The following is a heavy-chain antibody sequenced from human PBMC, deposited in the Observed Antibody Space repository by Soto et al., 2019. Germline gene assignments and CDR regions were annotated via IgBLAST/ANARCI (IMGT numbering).Heavy chain of an antibody. Sequence: QVQLVQSGAEVKKPGSSVKVSCKASGGTFSSYTISWVRQAPGQGLEWMGRIIPILGIANYAQKFQGRVTITAAKSTSTAYMELSSLRSEDTAVYYCARDLSSGWYWFDPWGQGTLVTVSS. CDR2: IIPILGIA. D-gene: IGHD6-19*01. CDR1: GGTFSSYT. V-gene: IGHV1-69*08. CDR3: ARDLSSGWYWFDP. J-gene: IGHJ5*02.